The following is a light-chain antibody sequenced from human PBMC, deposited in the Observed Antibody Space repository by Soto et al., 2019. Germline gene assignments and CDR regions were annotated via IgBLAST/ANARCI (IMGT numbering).Light chain of an antibody. V-gene: IGKV3-20*01. CDR1: QSVRSSY. CDR3: QQYGAPPLT. Sequence: EIVLTQSPGTLSLSPGERATLSCRASQSVRSSYLAWYQQKPGQAPRLLIHDASSRATGIPDRFNGSGSGTDFTLTISRLEAGDFAVYYCQQYGAPPLTFGGGTNVEIK. J-gene: IGKJ4*01. CDR2: DAS.